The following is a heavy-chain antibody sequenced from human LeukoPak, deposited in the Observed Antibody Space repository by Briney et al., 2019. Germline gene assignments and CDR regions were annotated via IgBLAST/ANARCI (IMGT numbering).Heavy chain of an antibody. Sequence: SETLSLTCTVSGGSISSSSYYWGWIRQPPGTGLEWIGSIYYSGSTYYNASLKSRATISIDTSNNQISLRLISVTATDTAMYYCARQTGSGLFTLPGGQGTLVTVSS. D-gene: IGHD3/OR15-3a*01. CDR2: IYYSGST. CDR3: ARQTGSGLFTLP. CDR1: GGSISSSSYY. J-gene: IGHJ4*02. V-gene: IGHV4-39*01.